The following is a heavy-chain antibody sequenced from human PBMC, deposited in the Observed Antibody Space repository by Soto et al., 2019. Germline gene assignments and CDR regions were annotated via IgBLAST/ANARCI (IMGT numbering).Heavy chain of an antibody. CDR2: ISDDGSTK. V-gene: IGHV3-74*01. CDR1: GFTFSAYW. Sequence: PAGSLRLSCDVSGFTFSAYWMHWVRQVPAKGLIWVSRISDDGSTKTYADSVKGRFTISRDNAKNTLYLQMNSLRADDTGLYYCTRGPRVSSTGTGAHWGQGTLVTVSS. J-gene: IGHJ4*02. CDR3: TRGPRVSSTGTGAH. D-gene: IGHD3-10*01.